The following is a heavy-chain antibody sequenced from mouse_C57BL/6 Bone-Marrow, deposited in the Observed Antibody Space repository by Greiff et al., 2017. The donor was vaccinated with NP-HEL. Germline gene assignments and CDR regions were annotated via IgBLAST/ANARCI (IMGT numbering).Heavy chain of an antibody. Sequence: QVQLQQSGAELVRPGTSVKVSCKASGYAFTNYLIEWVKQRPGQGLEWIGVINPGSGGTNYNEKFKGKATLTADKSSSTAYMQLSSLTSEDSAVYYCARGGVYYGSSYYFDYWGQGTTLTVSS. CDR3: ARGGVYYGSSYYFDY. CDR2: INPGSGGT. J-gene: IGHJ2*01. CDR1: GYAFTNYL. D-gene: IGHD1-1*01. V-gene: IGHV1-54*01.